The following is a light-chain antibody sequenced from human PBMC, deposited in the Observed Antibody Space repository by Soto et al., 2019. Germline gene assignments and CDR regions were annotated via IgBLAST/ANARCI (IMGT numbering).Light chain of an antibody. CDR2: DAY. V-gene: IGKV3-11*01. J-gene: IGKJ5*01. Sequence: EVVLTQSPVTLSLSPGKRATLSCRASQSFRGLLAWYQQKPGQAPRLLIYDAYNRATGIPPRFSGSGSGTDFTLTISSLEPEDSAVYYCQQRHMWPITFXQGTRMEIK. CDR3: QQRHMWPIT. CDR1: QSFRGL.